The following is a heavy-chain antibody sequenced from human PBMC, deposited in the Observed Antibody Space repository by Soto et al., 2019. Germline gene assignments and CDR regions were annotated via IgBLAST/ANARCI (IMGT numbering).Heavy chain of an antibody. CDR3: ARSPGFVVVITNYFDY. CDR2: ISGSGGST. J-gene: IGHJ4*02. D-gene: IGHD3-22*01. Sequence: GGSLRLSCAASGFTFSSYAMSWVRQAPGKGLEWVSAISGSGGSTYYADTVKGRFTISRDNSKNTLYLQMNSLRAEDTAVYYCARSPGFVVVITNYFDYWGQGTLVTVSS. CDR1: GFTFSSYA. V-gene: IGHV3-23*01.